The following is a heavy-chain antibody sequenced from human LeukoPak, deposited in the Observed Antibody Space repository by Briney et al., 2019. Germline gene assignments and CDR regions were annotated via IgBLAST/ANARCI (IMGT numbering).Heavy chain of an antibody. CDR3: ARDGGWYKRGLDHYYYYMDV. Sequence: GGSLRLSCVGSGLLLSNYGMSWVRQIPGKGLEWVSSISGSGSGTYYADSVKGRFIISRDNSENTLYLQMNSLRVEDTALYCCARDGGWYKRGLDHYYYYMDVWGKGTTVIVSS. V-gene: IGHV3-23*01. D-gene: IGHD6-19*01. J-gene: IGHJ6*03. CDR2: ISGSGSGT. CDR1: GLLLSNYG.